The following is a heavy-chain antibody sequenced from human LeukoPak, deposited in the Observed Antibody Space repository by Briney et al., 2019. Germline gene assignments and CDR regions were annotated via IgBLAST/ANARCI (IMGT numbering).Heavy chain of an antibody. CDR3: ARDLRGIRGVGSNWFDP. Sequence: PSQTLSLTCTVSGDSISRGGYYWSWIRQHPGKGLEWIGYIFYSGSTYYNPSLKSRVNISVDTSKNQFSLKLSSVTAADTAVHYCARDLRGIRGVGSNWFDPWGQGTLVTVSS. V-gene: IGHV4-31*03. CDR1: GDSISRGGYY. D-gene: IGHD3-10*01. CDR2: IFYSGST. J-gene: IGHJ5*02.